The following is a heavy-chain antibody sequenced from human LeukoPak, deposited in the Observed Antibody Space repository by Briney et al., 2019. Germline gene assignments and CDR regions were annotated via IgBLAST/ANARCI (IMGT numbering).Heavy chain of an antibody. CDR1: GYTFSRYY. J-gene: IGHJ4*02. Sequence: ASVKVSCKASGYTFSRYYMHWVRQAPGQGLEWMGWINPNSGGTNYAQKFQGRVTMTRDTSISTAYMELSRLRSDDTAVYYCARPGGCSSSWSDYWGQGTLVTVSS. CDR3: ARPGGCSSSWSDY. V-gene: IGHV1-2*02. CDR2: INPNSGGT. D-gene: IGHD6-13*01.